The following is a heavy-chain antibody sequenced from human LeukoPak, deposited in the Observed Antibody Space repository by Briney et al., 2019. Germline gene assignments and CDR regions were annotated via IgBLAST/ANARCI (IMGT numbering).Heavy chain of an antibody. Sequence: SETLSLTCTVSGVSISGLTYLWGWVRQSPGKGLEWVATISNSGSTYYSPSLQSRVTISLDTSKNHFSLRLTSVTAADTAVYYCARGYYHGQNRPLNWGQGTLVTVSS. V-gene: IGHV4-39*02. D-gene: IGHD3-22*01. J-gene: IGHJ4*02. CDR1: GVSISGLTYL. CDR3: ARGYYHGQNRPLN. CDR2: ISNSGST.